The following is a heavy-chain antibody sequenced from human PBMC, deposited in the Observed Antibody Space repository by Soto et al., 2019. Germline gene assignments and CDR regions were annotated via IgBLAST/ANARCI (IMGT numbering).Heavy chain of an antibody. CDR1: GGTFSSYA. CDR3: ARVVYNFWSRYHYSGMDL. J-gene: IGHJ6*02. Sequence: QVRLVQSGAEVKKPGSSVKVSCEASGGTFSSYAVTWVRQAPGQGLEWMGGIIPIVTTPNYAQKFQGRLTSPADKSTSTSYMELSSLRSEETGVSYLARVVYNFWSRYHYSGMDLGGQGTTVIVSS. V-gene: IGHV1-69*06. CDR2: IIPIVTTP. D-gene: IGHD3-3*01.